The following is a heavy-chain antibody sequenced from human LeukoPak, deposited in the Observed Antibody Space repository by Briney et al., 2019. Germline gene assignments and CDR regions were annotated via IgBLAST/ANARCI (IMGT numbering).Heavy chain of an antibody. Sequence: ASVKVSCKASGYTFTGYYMHWVRPAPGQGLEWMGWINPNSGGTNYAQKFQGRVTMTRDTSISTAYMELSRLRSDDTAVYYCASLYYDYVWGSSWGQGTLVTVSS. J-gene: IGHJ4*02. CDR3: ASLYYDYVWGSS. CDR2: INPNSGGT. D-gene: IGHD3-16*01. V-gene: IGHV1-2*02. CDR1: GYTFTGYY.